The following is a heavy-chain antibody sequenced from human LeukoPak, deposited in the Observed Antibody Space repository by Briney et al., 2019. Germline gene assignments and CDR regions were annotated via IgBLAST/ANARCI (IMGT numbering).Heavy chain of an antibody. V-gene: IGHV4-59*08. J-gene: IGHJ6*03. CDR3: ARRPYYYDTSNPAYYYYMDV. Sequence: SETLSLTCNVSGTSMNNYWWSWIRQPPGTGLECIGNIYYTGNTNYNPSLKSRVSISVDTSKSQFSLTLRSVSAADTAVYYCARRPYYYDTSNPAYYYYMDVWGKGTTVTVSS. CDR1: GTSMNNYW. D-gene: IGHD3-22*01. CDR2: IYYTGNT.